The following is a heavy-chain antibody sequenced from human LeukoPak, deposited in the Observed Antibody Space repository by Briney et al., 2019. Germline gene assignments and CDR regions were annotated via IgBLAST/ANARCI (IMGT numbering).Heavy chain of an antibody. CDR3: ATLLGETHFFDY. V-gene: IGHV1-24*01. CDR2: FDPEDGET. CDR1: GYTLIEVS. D-gene: IGHD1-26*01. Sequence: ASVKVSCKVSGYTLIEVSMHWVRQAPGKGLEWMGGFDPEDGETIYAQKFKGRVTMTEDTSTDTAYMDLSSLRSEDTAVYYCATLLGETHFFDYWGQGTLVTVSS. J-gene: IGHJ4*02.